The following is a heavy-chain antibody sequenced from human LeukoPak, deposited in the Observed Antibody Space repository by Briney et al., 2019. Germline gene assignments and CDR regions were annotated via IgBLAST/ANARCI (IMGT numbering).Heavy chain of an antibody. V-gene: IGHV3-7*01. Sequence: PGGSLRLSCAASGITFSSYWMSWVRQAPGKGLEWVANIKQDGSEKYYVDSVKGRFTISRDNAKNSLYLQMNSLRAEDTAVYYCARDGIAAAGTGEGYWGQGTLVTVSS. D-gene: IGHD6-13*01. CDR3: ARDGIAAAGTGEGY. CDR1: GITFSSYW. J-gene: IGHJ4*02. CDR2: IKQDGSEK.